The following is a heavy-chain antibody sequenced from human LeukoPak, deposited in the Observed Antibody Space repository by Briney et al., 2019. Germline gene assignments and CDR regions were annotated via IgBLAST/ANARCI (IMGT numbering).Heavy chain of an antibody. Sequence: ASVKVSCKVSGYTLTELSMHWVRQAPGKGLEWMGGFDPEDGETIYAQKFQGRVTMTEDTSTDTAYMELSSLRSEDTAVYYCAQGGFNDYVWGSYHHWGQGTLVTVSS. CDR3: AQGGFNDYVWGSYHH. J-gene: IGHJ4*02. V-gene: IGHV1-24*01. CDR2: FDPEDGET. CDR1: GYTLTELS. D-gene: IGHD3-16*02.